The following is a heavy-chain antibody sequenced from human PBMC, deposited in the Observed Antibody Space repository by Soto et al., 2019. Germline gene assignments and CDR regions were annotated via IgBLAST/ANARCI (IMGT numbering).Heavy chain of an antibody. CDR1: GYTFTSYA. D-gene: IGHD3-16*01. CDR2: TNAGNGNT. V-gene: IGHV1-3*01. Sequence: ASVKVCCKASGYTFTSYARHWVRQAPGQRLEWMGWTNAGNGNTKYSQKFQGRVTITRDTSASTAYMELSSLRSEDTAVYYCARDPGGFGAFDIWGKGTMVCVSS. J-gene: IGHJ3*02. CDR3: ARDPGGFGAFDI.